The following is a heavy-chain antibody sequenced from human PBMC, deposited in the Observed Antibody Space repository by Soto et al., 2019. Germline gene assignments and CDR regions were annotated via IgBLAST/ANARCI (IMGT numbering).Heavy chain of an antibody. CDR2: IYPGDSDT. Sequence: SKDPGYTFTCNWSCWPRQIKGKGLEWMGIIYPGDSDTRYSPSFQGQVTISADKSISTAYLQWSSLKASDTAMYYCARQGIYCSSTSCYEDYWGQGTLVTVSS. CDR1: GYTFTCNW. D-gene: IGHD2-2*01. V-gene: IGHV5-51*01. J-gene: IGHJ4*02. CDR3: ARQGIYCSSTSCYEDY.